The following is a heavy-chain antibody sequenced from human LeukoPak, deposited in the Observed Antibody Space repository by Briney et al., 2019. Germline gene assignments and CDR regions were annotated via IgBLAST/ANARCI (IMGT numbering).Heavy chain of an antibody. J-gene: IGHJ4*02. CDR3: TRDLGSYPGIFFDY. CDR1: GYSFTSFG. V-gene: IGHV1-18*01. CDR2: ISAYNGNT. D-gene: IGHD1-26*01. Sequence: ASVKVSCKASGYSFTSFGVSWVRQAPEQGLEWMGWISAYNGNTKFAQKFQGRVTMTTDTSTSTAYLELRSLRSDDTAMYYCTRDLGSYPGIFFDYWGQGMQVTVSS.